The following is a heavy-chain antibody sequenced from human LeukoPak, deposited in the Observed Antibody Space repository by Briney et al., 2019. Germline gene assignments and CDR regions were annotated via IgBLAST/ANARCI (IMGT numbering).Heavy chain of an antibody. CDR3: ARRYCSNGSCYSSFDY. Sequence: PGGSLRLSCAASGFTFSSYWMAWVRQAPGKGLEWVANIKQDGSEKYYVDSLKGRFTISRDNAKNSLYLQMDSLRAEDTAVYYCARRYCSNGSCYSSFDYWGQETRVTVSS. CDR2: IKQDGSEK. CDR1: GFTFSSYW. D-gene: IGHD2-15*01. V-gene: IGHV3-7*05. J-gene: IGHJ4*02.